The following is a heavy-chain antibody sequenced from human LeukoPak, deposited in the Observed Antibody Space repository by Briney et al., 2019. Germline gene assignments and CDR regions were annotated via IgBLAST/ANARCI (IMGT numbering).Heavy chain of an antibody. Sequence: SETLSLTCAVYGGSFSGYYWSWIRQPPGKGLEWIGYIYYSGSTNYNPSLKSRVTISVDTSKNQFSLKLSSVTAADTAVYYCAASSGWLEYYFDYWGQGTLVTVSS. CDR2: IYYSGST. D-gene: IGHD6-19*01. CDR1: GGSFSGYY. V-gene: IGHV4-59*01. CDR3: AASSGWLEYYFDY. J-gene: IGHJ4*02.